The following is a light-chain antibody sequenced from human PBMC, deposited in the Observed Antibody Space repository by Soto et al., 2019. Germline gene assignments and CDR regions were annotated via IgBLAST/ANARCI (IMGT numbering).Light chain of an antibody. J-gene: IGLJ3*02. V-gene: IGLV2-14*03. CDR3: SSYTSSSTLV. Sequence: QSVLTQPASVSGSLGQSITISCTGTTSDVGAYNYVSWYQQHPGKAPQLVIYDVTNQPSGVSNRFSGSKSGNTASLTISGLQAEDEADYYCSSYTSSSTLVFGGGTKLTVL. CDR1: TSDVGAYNY. CDR2: DVT.